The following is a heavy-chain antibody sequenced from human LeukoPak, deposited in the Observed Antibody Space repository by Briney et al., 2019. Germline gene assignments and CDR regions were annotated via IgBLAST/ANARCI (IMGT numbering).Heavy chain of an antibody. CDR2: IYQDGSEK. D-gene: IGHD1-26*01. CDR3: ARGHYGMDV. V-gene: IGHV3-7*05. J-gene: IGHJ6*02. Sequence: GGSLRLSCAASGFSFSSSWMSWVRQAPGKGLEWVAHIYQDGSEKYYVGSVEGRFTISRDNTKNSVYLQMNSLRAEDTAVYYCARGHYGMDVWGQGTTVTVSS. CDR1: GFSFSSSW.